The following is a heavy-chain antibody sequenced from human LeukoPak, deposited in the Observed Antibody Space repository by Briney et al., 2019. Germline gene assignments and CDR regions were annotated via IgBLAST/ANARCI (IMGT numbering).Heavy chain of an antibody. J-gene: IGHJ4*02. V-gene: IGHV4-59*01. CDR2: IYYSGST. D-gene: IGHD3-10*01. Sequence: SESLSLTCTVSGDSISSYYWSWIRQPPGKRLEWIGYIYYSGSTNYNPSLKSRLTISLDTSKNQFSLKLSSVTAADTAVYYCARVLNPWFGEFAFDYWGQGALVIVSS. CDR1: GDSISSYY. CDR3: ARVLNPWFGEFAFDY.